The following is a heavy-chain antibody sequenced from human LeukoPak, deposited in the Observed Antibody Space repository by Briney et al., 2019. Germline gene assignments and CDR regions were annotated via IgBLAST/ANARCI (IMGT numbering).Heavy chain of an antibody. CDR1: GYTFTSYG. J-gene: IGHJ4*02. CDR2: MNPNSGNT. D-gene: IGHD5-12*01. V-gene: IGHV1-8*02. CDR3: VRVRRRGGYDFAY. Sequence: ASVKVSCKASGYTFTSYGISWVRQATGQGLEWMGWMNPNSGNTGYAQKFQGRVTMTRNTSISTAYMELSSLRSEDTAVYYCVRVRRRGGYDFAYWGQGTLVTVSS.